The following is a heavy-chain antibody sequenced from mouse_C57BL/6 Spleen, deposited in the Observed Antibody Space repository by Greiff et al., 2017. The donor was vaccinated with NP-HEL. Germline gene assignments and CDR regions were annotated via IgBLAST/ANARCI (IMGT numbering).Heavy chain of an antibody. V-gene: IGHV1-50*01. J-gene: IGHJ4*01. Sequence: VQLQESGAELVKPGASVKLSCKASGYTFTSYWMQWVKQRPGQGLEWIGEIDPSDSYTNYNQKFKGKATLTVDTSSSTAYMQLSSLTSEDAAVYYCARKTNAMDYWGQGTSVTVSS. CDR2: IDPSDSYT. CDR1: GYTFTSYW. D-gene: IGHD1-3*01. CDR3: ARKTNAMDY.